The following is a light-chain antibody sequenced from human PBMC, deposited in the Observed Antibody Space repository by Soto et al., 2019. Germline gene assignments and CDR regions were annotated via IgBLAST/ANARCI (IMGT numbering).Light chain of an antibody. CDR2: NAS. CDR3: QQYKNWPPITFGQGTLIT. CDR1: QSVRSN. V-gene: IGKV3-15*01. J-gene: IGKJ5*01. Sequence: EIVMTQSPATLSVSPGERATLSCRASQSVRSNVAWYRQKPGQALRLVIYNASTRATGISNRFSGSGFGTEFTLTISSLQSEDFAVYYCQQYKNWPPITFGQGTLITFGQGTRLEIK.